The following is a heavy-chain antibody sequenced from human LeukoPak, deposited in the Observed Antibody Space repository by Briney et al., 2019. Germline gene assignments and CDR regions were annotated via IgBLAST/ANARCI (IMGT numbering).Heavy chain of an antibody. Sequence: GASVKVSCKASGYTFTSYGIDWVRQAPGQGLEWMGWISAYNGNTNYAQKLQGRVTMTTDTSTSTAYMELRSLRSDDTAVYYCAREGHRSGYYPYYYYMDVWGKGTTVTISS. J-gene: IGHJ6*03. CDR3: AREGHRSGYYPYYYYMDV. CDR1: GYTFTSYG. CDR2: ISAYNGNT. V-gene: IGHV1-18*01. D-gene: IGHD3-22*01.